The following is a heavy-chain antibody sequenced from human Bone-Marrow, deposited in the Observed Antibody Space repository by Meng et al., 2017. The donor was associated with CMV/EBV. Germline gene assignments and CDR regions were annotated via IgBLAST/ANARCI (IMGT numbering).Heavy chain of an antibody. CDR2: IYYSGST. V-gene: IGHV4-61*01. Sequence: CTVSGGSVSSGSYYWSWIRQPPGKGLEWIGYIYYSGSTNCSPSLKSRVTISVDTSKNQFSLKLSSVTAADTAVYYCARGDDIVVVLDYWGQGTLVTVSS. D-gene: IGHD2-2*01. CDR3: ARGDDIVVVLDY. CDR1: GGSVSSGSYY. J-gene: IGHJ4*02.